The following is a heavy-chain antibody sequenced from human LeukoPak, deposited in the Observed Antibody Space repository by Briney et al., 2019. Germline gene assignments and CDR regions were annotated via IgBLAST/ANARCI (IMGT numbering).Heavy chain of an antibody. V-gene: IGHV3-15*07. CDR3: TPGGXDCVH. CDR2: VKSKSDGGTA. J-gene: IGHJ4*01. D-gene: IGHD2-21*02. CDR1: GFSFSNTW. Sequence: GGSLRLSCAASGFSFSNTWMNWIRLAPGKGLEWVGRVKSKSDGGTAEYAAPVKGRFTISRDDSKSTLYVEMSSLKIEDTALYYCTPGGXDCVHWGXXTLVTVSS.